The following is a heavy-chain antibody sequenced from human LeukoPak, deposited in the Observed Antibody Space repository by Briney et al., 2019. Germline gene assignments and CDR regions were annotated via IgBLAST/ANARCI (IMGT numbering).Heavy chain of an antibody. CDR3: ARVATAHYYDSSGYPVSYFDY. D-gene: IGHD3-22*01. V-gene: IGHV1-69*05. CDR2: IIPIFGTA. J-gene: IGHJ4*02. CDR1: GGTFSSYA. Sequence: SVKVSCKASGGTFSSYAISWVRQAPGQGLEWMAGIIPIFGTANYAQTFQGRVTVTTDESTSTAYMELSSLRSEDTAVYYCARVATAHYYDSSGYPVSYFDYWGQGTLVTVSS.